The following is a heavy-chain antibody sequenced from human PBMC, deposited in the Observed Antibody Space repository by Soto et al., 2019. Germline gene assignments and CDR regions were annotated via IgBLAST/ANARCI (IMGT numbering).Heavy chain of an antibody. CDR1: GFTFSSYS. D-gene: IGHD3-3*01. CDR3: AGSITIFGVVISDAFDI. J-gene: IGHJ3*02. V-gene: IGHV3-21*01. Sequence: VQLVESGGGLVKPGGSLRLSCAASGFTFSSYSMNWVRQAPGKGLEWVSSISSSSSYIYYADSVKGRFTISRDNAKNSLYLQMNSLRAEDTAVYYCAGSITIFGVVISDAFDIWGQGTMVTVSS. CDR2: ISSSSSYI.